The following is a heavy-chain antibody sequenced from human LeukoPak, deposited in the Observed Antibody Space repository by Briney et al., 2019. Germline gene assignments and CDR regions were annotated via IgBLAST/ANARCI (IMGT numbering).Heavy chain of an antibody. CDR2: MNPNSGNT. D-gene: IGHD2-15*01. CDR3: ARVRYCSGGGCYSPRGNWFDP. CDR1: GYTFTSYD. V-gene: IGHV1-8*01. J-gene: IGHJ5*02. Sequence: ASVKVSCKASGYTFTSYDINWVRQATGQGLEWMGWMNPNSGNTGYAQKFQGRVTMTRNTSISTAYMELSSLRSEDTAVYYCARVRYCSGGGCYSPRGNWFDPWGQGTLVTVSS.